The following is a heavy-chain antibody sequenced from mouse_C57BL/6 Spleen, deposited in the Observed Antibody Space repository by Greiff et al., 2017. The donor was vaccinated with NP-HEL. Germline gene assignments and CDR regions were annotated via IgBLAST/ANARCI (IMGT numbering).Heavy chain of an antibody. CDR1: GYTFTSYT. CDR3: ARHSRYYFDY. D-gene: IGHD2-12*01. Sequence: VQLQESGAELARPGASVKMSCKASGYTFTSYTMHWVKQRPGQGLEWIGYINPSSGYTKYNQKFKDKATLTADKSSSTAYMQLRSLTSEDSAVYYCARHSRYYFDYWGQGTTLTVSS. CDR2: INPSSGYT. V-gene: IGHV1-4*01. J-gene: IGHJ2*01.